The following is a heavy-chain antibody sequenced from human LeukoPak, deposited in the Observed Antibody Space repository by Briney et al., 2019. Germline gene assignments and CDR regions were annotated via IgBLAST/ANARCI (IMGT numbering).Heavy chain of an antibody. D-gene: IGHD3-22*01. J-gene: IGHJ4*02. Sequence: GGSLRLSCAASGFTFTIFGLNWVRQAPGKGLEWVSYISSSSSTIYYADSVKGRFTISRDNAKNSLYLQMNSLRAEDTAVYYCARVKRIPITMIVVVADYWGQGTLVTVSS. V-gene: IGHV3-48*04. CDR1: GFTFTIFG. CDR3: ARVKRIPITMIVVVADY. CDR2: ISSSSSTI.